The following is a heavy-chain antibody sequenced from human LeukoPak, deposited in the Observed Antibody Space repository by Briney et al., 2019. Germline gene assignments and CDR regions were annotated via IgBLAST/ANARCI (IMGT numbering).Heavy chain of an antibody. V-gene: IGHV4-30-4*01. Sequence: SQTLSLTCTVSGGSISSGDYCWSWIRQPPGKGLEWIGYIYYSGSTYYNPSLKSRVTISVDTYKNQFSLKLSSVTAADTAVYYCARTTYYYDSSGYRHLFDYWGQGTLVTVSS. CDR2: IYYSGST. CDR1: GGSISSGDYC. J-gene: IGHJ4*02. CDR3: ARTTYYYDSSGYRHLFDY. D-gene: IGHD3-22*01.